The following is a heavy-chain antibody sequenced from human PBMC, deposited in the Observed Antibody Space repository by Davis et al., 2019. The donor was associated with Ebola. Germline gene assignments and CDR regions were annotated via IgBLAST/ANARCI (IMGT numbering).Heavy chain of an antibody. CDR2: ISVSSGYI. V-gene: IGHV3-21*01. CDR1: GFIFSSYT. Sequence: GESLKISCAASGFIFSSYTMNWVRQAPGKGLEWVSSISVSSGYIYYEDSVKGRFTISRDNAKNSLYLQMNSLRAEDTAVYYCAQQLGDYGGNALRYWGQGTLVTVSS. J-gene: IGHJ4*02. D-gene: IGHD4-23*01. CDR3: AQQLGDYGGNALRY.